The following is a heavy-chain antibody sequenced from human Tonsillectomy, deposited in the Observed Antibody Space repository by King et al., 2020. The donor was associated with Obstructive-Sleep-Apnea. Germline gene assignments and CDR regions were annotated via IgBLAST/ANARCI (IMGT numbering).Heavy chain of an antibody. CDR1: GGSISSGDYY. CDR2: IYYSGST. J-gene: IGHJ4*02. Sequence: QLQESGPGLVKPSQTLSLTCTVSGGSISSGDYYWSWIRQPPAKGLEWIGYIYYSGSTYYNPSLKSRVTISVDTSTNQFSLKLSSVTAADTAVYYCARDRCSGGSCSLDYWGQGTLVTVSS. V-gene: IGHV4-30-4*01. CDR3: ARDRCSGGSCSLDY. D-gene: IGHD2-15*01.